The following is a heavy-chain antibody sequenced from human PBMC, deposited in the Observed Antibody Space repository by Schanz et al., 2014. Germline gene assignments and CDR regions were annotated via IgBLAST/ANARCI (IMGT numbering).Heavy chain of an antibody. CDR1: GGSISSYY. Sequence: QVQLQESGPGLVKPSETLSLTCTVSGGSISSYYWSWIRQPPGKGLEWIGFIYYRGNTNYNPSLTSRVTMSVETSKNQFSLNLSSVTAADTAVYYCARGRQQLGSFDYWGPGTLVTVSS. CDR3: ARGRQQLGSFDY. CDR2: IYYRGNT. V-gene: IGHV4-59*12. J-gene: IGHJ4*02. D-gene: IGHD6-13*01.